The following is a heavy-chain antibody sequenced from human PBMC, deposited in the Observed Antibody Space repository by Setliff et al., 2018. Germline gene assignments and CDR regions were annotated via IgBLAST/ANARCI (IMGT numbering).Heavy chain of an antibody. D-gene: IGHD3-10*01. V-gene: IGHV3-23*01. CDR3: AKNGFGVVALGVNNWFDP. Sequence: LRLSCAASGFTFSSYAMSWVRQAPGKGLEWVSAISGSGGSTYYADSVKGRFPISRDNSKNTLYPQMNSLRAEDTAVYYCAKNGFGVVALGVNNWFDPWGQGTLVTVSS. CDR2: ISGSGGST. CDR1: GFTFSSYA. J-gene: IGHJ5*02.